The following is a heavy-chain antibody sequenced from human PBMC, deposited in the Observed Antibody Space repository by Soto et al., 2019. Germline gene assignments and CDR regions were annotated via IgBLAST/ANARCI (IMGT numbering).Heavy chain of an antibody. V-gene: IGHV3-48*01. Sequence: PGGSLRLSCAASGFTFSSYSMNWVRQAPGKGLEWVSYISSSSSTIYYADSVKGRFTISRDNAKNSLYLQMNSLRAEDTAVYYCAKNPGYYYDSTGYHFDYRGQGTLVTVSS. CDR2: ISSSSSTI. CDR1: GFTFSSYS. J-gene: IGHJ4*02. D-gene: IGHD3-22*01. CDR3: AKNPGYYYDSTGYHFDY.